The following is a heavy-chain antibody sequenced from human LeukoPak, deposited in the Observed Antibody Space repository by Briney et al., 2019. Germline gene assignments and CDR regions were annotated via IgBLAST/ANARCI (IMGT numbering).Heavy chain of an antibody. CDR1: GFTFSSYS. Sequence: GGSLRLSCAASGFTFSSYSMNWVRQAPGKGLEWVSSISSSSSHIYYADSVKGRFTISRDNAKNSLYLQMNSLRAEDTAVYYCARGRSAAAGKFDYWGQGTLVTVSS. J-gene: IGHJ4*02. V-gene: IGHV3-21*01. D-gene: IGHD6-13*01. CDR2: ISSSSSHI. CDR3: ARGRSAAAGKFDY.